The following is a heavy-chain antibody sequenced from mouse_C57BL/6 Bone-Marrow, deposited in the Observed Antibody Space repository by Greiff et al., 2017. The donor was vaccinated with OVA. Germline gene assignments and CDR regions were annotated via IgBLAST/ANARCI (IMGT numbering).Heavy chain of an antibody. J-gene: IGHJ1*03. CDR3: ARGGFFYWYFDV. Sequence: VQRVESGAELARPGASVKLSCKASGYTFTSYGISWVKQRTGQGLEWIGEIYPRSGNTYYNEKFKGKATLTADKSSSTAYMELRSLTSEDSAVYFCARGGFFYWYFDVWGTGTTVTVSS. V-gene: IGHV1-81*01. CDR1: GYTFTSYG. CDR2: IYPRSGNT.